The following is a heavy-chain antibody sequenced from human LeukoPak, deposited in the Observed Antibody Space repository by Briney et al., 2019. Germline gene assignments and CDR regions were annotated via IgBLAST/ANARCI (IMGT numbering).Heavy chain of an antibody. J-gene: IGHJ4*02. D-gene: IGHD3-10*01. CDR1: GFTFSSYG. V-gene: IGHV3-30*18. CDR3: AKKSPGTYYAPPDY. Sequence: GSLRLSCAASGFTFSSYGMHWVRQAPGKGLEWVAVTSYDGSNKNYADSVKGRFTISRDNSKNTLYLQINSLRAEDTAVYYCAKKSPGTYYAPPDYWGQGTLVTVSS. CDR2: TSYDGSNK.